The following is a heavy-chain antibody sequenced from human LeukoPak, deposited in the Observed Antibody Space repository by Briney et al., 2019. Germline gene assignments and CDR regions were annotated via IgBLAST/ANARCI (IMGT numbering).Heavy chain of an antibody. CDR1: GFTFSTCA. V-gene: IGHV3-30*04. CDR3: ARTMPGGYNYAQGFDY. Sequence: GGSLRLSCAASGFTFSTCAIHWVRQAPGKGLEWVAIISSDGNNKYYADSVKGRFTISRDNSKNTVYLQIDSLRPEDTAVFYCARTMPGGYNYAQGFDYWGQGTLVTVSS. J-gene: IGHJ4*02. D-gene: IGHD5-18*01. CDR2: ISSDGNNK.